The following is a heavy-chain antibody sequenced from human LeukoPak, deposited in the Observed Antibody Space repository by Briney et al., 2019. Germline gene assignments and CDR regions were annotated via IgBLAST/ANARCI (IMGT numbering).Heavy chain of an antibody. CDR1: GYTFTDYD. D-gene: IGHD2-2*01. CDR2: MNPNSGNT. CDR3: ARRRAPAANNWYFDL. Sequence: ASVTVSCKASGYTFTDYDINWVRQATGQGLEWMGWMNPNSGNTGFAQKFLDRVTITRDTSISTAYMQLSGLRSDDTAVYFCARRRAPAANNWYFDLWGRGTLVVVSS. V-gene: IGHV1-8*03. J-gene: IGHJ2*01.